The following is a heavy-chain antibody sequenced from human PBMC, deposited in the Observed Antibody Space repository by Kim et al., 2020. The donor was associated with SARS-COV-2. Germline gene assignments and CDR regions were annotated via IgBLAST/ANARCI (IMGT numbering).Heavy chain of an antibody. CDR1: GYTFTSHG. V-gene: IGHV1-18*01. D-gene: IGHD1-20*01. CDR3: ARDDSITGSNDYYYGMDV. J-gene: IGHJ6*02. CDR2: ISAYNGNT. Sequence: ASVKVSCKASGYTFTSHGISWVRQAPGQGLEWMGWISAYNGNTNYAQKLQGRVTMTTDTSTSTAYMELRSLRSDDTAVYYCARDDSITGSNDYYYGMDVWGQGTTVTVSS.